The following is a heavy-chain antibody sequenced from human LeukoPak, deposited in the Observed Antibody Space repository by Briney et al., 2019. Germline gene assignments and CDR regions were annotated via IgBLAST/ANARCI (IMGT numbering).Heavy chain of an antibody. CDR3: AREGSSASRDAFDI. J-gene: IGHJ3*02. Sequence: KPSETLSLTCTVSGGSISSYYWSWIRQPPGKGLEWIGYIYYSGSTNYNPSLKSRVTISVDTSKNQFSLKLSSVTAADTAVYYCAREGSSASRDAFDIWGQGTMVTVSS. CDR1: GGSISSYY. V-gene: IGHV4-59*01. CDR2: IYYSGST.